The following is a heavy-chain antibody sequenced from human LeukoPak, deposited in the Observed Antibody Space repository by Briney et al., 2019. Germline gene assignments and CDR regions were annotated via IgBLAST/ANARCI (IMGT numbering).Heavy chain of an antibody. J-gene: IGHJ4*02. CDR1: GFTFSSYW. CDR3: AKDYRTSTDYYYDSSGYQYQYFDY. D-gene: IGHD3-22*01. V-gene: IGHV3-74*01. Sequence: GGSLRLSCAASGFTFSSYWMHWVRQAPGKGLVWVSRINSDGSSTSYADSVKGRFTISRDNSKNTLYLQMNSLRAEDTAVYYCAKDYRTSTDYYYDSSGYQYQYFDYWGQGTLVTVSS. CDR2: INSDGSST.